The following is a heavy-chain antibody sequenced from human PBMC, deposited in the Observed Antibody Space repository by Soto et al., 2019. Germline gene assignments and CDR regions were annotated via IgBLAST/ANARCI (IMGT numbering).Heavy chain of an antibody. J-gene: IGHJ6*03. CDR2: INHSGSS. CDR1: GGSFIGYY. V-gene: IGHV4-34*01. CDR3: YRVAYTWSYWARVYYMDV. Sequence: QVQLQQWGAGLLKPSETLSLTCAVYGGSFIGYYWNWIRQPPGKGLEWIGEINHSGSSSYNPSLNTRVTMLVDTSKNQISLKLSSVTAADTAVYDWYRVAYTWSYWARVYYMDVWGKGTTVTVSS. D-gene: IGHD1-7*01.